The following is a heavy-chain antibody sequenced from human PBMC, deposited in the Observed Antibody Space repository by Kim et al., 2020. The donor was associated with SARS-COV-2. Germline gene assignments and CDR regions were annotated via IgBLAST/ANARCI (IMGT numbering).Heavy chain of an antibody. V-gene: IGHV3-11*05. CDR3: ARVKCSSTSCGYDYYYYYGMDV. Sequence: GGSLRLSCAASGFTFSDYYMSWIRQTPGKGLEWVSYISSNSSYTNYADSVKGRFTISRDNAKNSLYLQMNSLRAEDTAVYYCARVKCSSTSCGYDYYYYYGMDVWGQGTTVTVSS. J-gene: IGHJ6*02. CDR2: ISSNSSYT. CDR1: GFTFSDYY. D-gene: IGHD2-2*01.